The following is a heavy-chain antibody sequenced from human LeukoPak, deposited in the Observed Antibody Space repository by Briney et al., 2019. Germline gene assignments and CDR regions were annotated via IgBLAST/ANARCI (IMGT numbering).Heavy chain of an antibody. CDR3: ARGLPGAGYHMDV. J-gene: IGHJ6*03. Sequence: SETLSLTCAVYGGSFSGYYWSWIRQPPGKGLEWIGEINHSGSTNYNPSLKSRVTISVDTSKNQFSLKLSSVTAADTAVYYCARGLPGAGYHMDVWGKGTTVTVSS. CDR2: INHSGST. V-gene: IGHV4-34*01. CDR1: GGSFSGYY.